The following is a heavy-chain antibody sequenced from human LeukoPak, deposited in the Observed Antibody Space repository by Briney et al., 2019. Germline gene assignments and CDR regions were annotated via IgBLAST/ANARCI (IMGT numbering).Heavy chain of an antibody. CDR2: IYYDGST. D-gene: IGHD4/OR15-4a*01. CDR3: ASSVWWPYYFDY. Sequence: SETLSLTCTVSGGSIRGNGYYWGWIRQAPGKGLEWIGSIYYDGSTYYNPSLKSRVTISVDTPKNYFSLKLSSVTAADAAVYYCASSVWWPYYFDYWGQGTLVTVSS. V-gene: IGHV4-39*02. J-gene: IGHJ4*02. CDR1: GGSIRGNGYY.